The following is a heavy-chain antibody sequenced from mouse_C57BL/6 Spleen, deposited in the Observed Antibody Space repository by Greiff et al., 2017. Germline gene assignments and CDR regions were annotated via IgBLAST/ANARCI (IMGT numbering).Heavy chain of an antibody. Sequence: EVQGVESGGGLVKPGGSLKLSCAASGFTFSSYAMSWVRQTPEKRLEWVATISDGGSYTYYPDNVKGRFTISRDNAKNNLYLQMSHLKSEDTAMYYCARDSDYAFCYWGQGTTLTVSS. D-gene: IGHD2-4*01. J-gene: IGHJ2*01. CDR1: GFTFSSYA. CDR3: ARDSDYAFCY. CDR2: ISDGGSYT. V-gene: IGHV5-4*01.